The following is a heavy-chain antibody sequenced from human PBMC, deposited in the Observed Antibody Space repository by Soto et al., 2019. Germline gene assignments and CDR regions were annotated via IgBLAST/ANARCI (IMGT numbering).Heavy chain of an antibody. D-gene: IGHD6-6*01. CDR3: AKRSSSSTFDY. V-gene: IGHV3-23*01. Sequence: GGSLRLSCAASGFTFSSYAMGWVRQAPGKGLEWVSGVTGSGDNTYYADSVKGRVTISRDNSKNTLYLQMNSLRAEDMAVYYCAKRSSSSTFDYWGQGTLVTVSS. CDR2: VTGSGDNT. CDR1: GFTFSSYA. J-gene: IGHJ4*02.